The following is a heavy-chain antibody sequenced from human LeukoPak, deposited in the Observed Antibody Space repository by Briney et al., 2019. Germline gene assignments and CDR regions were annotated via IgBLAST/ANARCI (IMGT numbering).Heavy chain of an antibody. CDR1: GGSFSGYY. Sequence: SETLSLTCAVYGGSFSGYYWSWIRQPPGKGLEWIGEINHSGSTNYNPSLKSRVTISVDTSKNQFSLKLSSVTAADTAVYYCARLRRTYYYGSGSPFRDYWGQGTLVTVSS. D-gene: IGHD3-10*01. J-gene: IGHJ4*02. V-gene: IGHV4-34*01. CDR3: ARLRRTYYYGSGSPFRDY. CDR2: INHSGST.